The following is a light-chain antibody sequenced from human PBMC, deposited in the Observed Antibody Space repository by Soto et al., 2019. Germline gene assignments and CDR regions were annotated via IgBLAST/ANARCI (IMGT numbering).Light chain of an antibody. J-gene: IGKJ5*01. CDR2: AAS. CDR1: QIIYTW. V-gene: IGKV1-39*01. Sequence: DIQMTQSPSSVSASIGDRFTISCLAVQIIYTWLVWYQQKPGKAPKLLIYAASSLQSGVPSRFSGSGSGTDFTLTISSLQPEDFTTYYCQQSYSSPITFGQGTRLQIK. CDR3: QQSYSSPIT.